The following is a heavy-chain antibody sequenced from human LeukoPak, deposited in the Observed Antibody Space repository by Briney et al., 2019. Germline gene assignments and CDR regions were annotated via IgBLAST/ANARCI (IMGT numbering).Heavy chain of an antibody. CDR2: IHHSGSI. D-gene: IGHD2-15*01. Sequence: SGTLSLTCAVSGVSISSNLWWTWVRQPPGKGLEWIAEIHHSGSINYNPSLKSRVTISVDTSKNQFSLKLSSVTAADTAVYYCARRSCSGGTCYESRGWFDSWGQGTLVTVSS. J-gene: IGHJ5*01. CDR3: ARRSCSGGTCYESRGWFDS. V-gene: IGHV4-4*02. CDR1: GVSISSNLW.